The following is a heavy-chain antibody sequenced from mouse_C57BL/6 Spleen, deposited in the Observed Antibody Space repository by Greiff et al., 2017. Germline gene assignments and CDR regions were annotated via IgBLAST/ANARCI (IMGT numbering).Heavy chain of an antibody. V-gene: IGHV1-76*01. CDR3: ASLTDYFDY. CDR2: IYPGSGNT. CDR1: GYTFTDYY. J-gene: IGHJ2*01. Sequence: VKLVESGAELVRPGASVKLSCKASGYTFTDYYINWVKQRPGQGLEWIARIYPGSGNTYYNEKFKGKATLTAEKSSSTAYMQLSSLTSEDSAVYFCASLTDYFDYWGQGTTLTVSS.